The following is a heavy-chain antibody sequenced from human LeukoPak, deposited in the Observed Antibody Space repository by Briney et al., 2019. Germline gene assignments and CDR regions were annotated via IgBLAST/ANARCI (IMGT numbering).Heavy chain of an antibody. CDR3: ARGVPYSASGRRRPTYYFDY. Sequence: AETLSLTCAVSGGSFSGYYWTWIRQSPGKWLEWVGKINHSGGTDYNPSLKSRVTISVDTSKNQFSLKLSSVTAADTAVYYCARGVPYSASGRRRPTYYFDYWGQGIPVTVSS. V-gene: IGHV4-34*01. CDR2: INHSGGT. J-gene: IGHJ4*02. D-gene: IGHD3-10*01. CDR1: GGSFSGYY.